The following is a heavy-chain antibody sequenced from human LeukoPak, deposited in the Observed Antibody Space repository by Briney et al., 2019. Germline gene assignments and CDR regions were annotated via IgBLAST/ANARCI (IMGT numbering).Heavy chain of an antibody. CDR1: GFTFSSYW. CDR2: IQQDGSEK. J-gene: IGHJ4*02. CDR3: AGNPPRYFN. D-gene: IGHD1-26*01. V-gene: IGHV3-7*05. Sequence: PGGSLRLSCAASGFTFSSYWMIWVRQAPGKGLEWVANIQQDGSEKYYVDSVKGRFTISRDNAKNSLYLQMNSLRAEDTAVYYCAGNPPRYFNWGQGTLVTVSS.